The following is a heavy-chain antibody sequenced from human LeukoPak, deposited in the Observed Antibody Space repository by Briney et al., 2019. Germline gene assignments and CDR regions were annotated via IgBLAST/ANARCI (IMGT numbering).Heavy chain of an antibody. CDR3: ARAKYYDILTGYSTDAFDI. J-gene: IGHJ3*02. D-gene: IGHD3-9*01. Sequence: GGSLRLSCAASGFTFSSYAMHWVRQVPGKGLEWVAVISYDGSNKYYADSVKGRFTISRDNSKNTLYLQMNSLRAEDTALYYCARAKYYDILTGYSTDAFDIWGQGTMVTVSS. CDR1: GFTFSSYA. V-gene: IGHV3-30*04. CDR2: ISYDGSNK.